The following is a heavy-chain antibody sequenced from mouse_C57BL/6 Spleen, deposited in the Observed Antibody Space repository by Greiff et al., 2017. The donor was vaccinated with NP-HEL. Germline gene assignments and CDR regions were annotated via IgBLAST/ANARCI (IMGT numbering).Heavy chain of an antibody. J-gene: IGHJ2*01. V-gene: IGHV3-2*02. CDR3: ARTDRIKN. Sequence: EVQGVESGPGLVKPSQSLSLTCTVTGYSITSGYGWNWIRQFPGNKLEWMGYISYSGSTNYNPSLKSRISITRDTSTNQFILQLNSVTTEDTATYNCARTDRIKNWGQGTTLTVAS. CDR2: ISYSGST. CDR1: GYSITSGYG. D-gene: IGHD2-14*01.